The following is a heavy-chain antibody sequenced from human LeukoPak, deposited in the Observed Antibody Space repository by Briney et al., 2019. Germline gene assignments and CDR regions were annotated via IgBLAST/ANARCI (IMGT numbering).Heavy chain of an antibody. CDR2: ISYDDTNE. V-gene: IGHV3-30-3*01. CDR3: ARNSPRSAYYFMDV. J-gene: IGHJ6*03. Sequence: GGSLRLSCAASGFVFGSYPMHWVRQAPGKGLEWVAIISYDDTNENYGDSVKGRFTISRDNSKNMLYLQMNSLRVEDTALYYCARNSPRSAYYFMDVWGKGTTVTVSS. CDR1: GFVFGSYP. D-gene: IGHD3-3*01.